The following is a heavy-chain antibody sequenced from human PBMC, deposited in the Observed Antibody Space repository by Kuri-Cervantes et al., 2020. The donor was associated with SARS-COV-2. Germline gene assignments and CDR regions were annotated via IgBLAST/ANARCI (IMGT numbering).Heavy chain of an antibody. CDR1: GYSFTSYW. CDR2: IYPGDSDT. J-gene: IGHJ4*02. V-gene: IGHV5-51*01. Sequence: GGSLRLSCKGSGYSFTSYWISWVRQMPGKGLEWMGIIYPGDSDTRYSPSFQGQVTISADKSISTAYLQWSSLKASDTAMYYCARLLAAAGIGDYWGQGTLVTVSS. CDR3: ARLLAAAGIGDY. D-gene: IGHD6-13*01.